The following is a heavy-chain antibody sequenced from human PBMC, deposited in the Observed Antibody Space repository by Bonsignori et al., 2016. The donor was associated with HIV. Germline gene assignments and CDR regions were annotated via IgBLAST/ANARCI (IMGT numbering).Heavy chain of an antibody. CDR3: AEGGRVAPFDY. V-gene: IGHV4-34*01. Sequence: SETLSLTCAVYGGSFSGYYWSWIRQPPGKGLEWIGEINHSGSTNYNPSLKSRVTISVDTSKNQFSLKLSSVTAADTAVYYCAEGGRVAPFDYWGQGTLITVSS. CDR1: GGSFSGYY. CDR2: INHSGST. J-gene: IGHJ4*02. D-gene: IGHD2-15*01.